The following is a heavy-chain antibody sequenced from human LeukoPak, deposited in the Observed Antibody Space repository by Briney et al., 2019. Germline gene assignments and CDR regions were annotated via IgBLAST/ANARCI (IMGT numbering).Heavy chain of an antibody. Sequence: SVKVSCKASGGTFSSYAISWVRQAPGQGLEWMGRIIPILGIANYAQKFQGRVTITADKSTSTAYMELSSLRSEDTAVYYCARKGYQGEWSTNDAFDTWGQGTMVTVSS. D-gene: IGHD3-16*01. J-gene: IGHJ3*02. CDR2: IIPILGIA. CDR3: ARKGYQGEWSTNDAFDT. CDR1: GGTFSSYA. V-gene: IGHV1-69*04.